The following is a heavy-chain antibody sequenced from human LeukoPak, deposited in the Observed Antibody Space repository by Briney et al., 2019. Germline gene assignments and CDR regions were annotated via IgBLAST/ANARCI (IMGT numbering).Heavy chain of an antibody. V-gene: IGHV3-23*01. CDR1: GITLSNYG. Sequence: PGGSLRLSCAVSGITLSNYGMSWVRQAPGKGLEWVAGISDSGGSTYYADSVKGRFTISRDNSKNTLYLQMNSLRAEDTAVYYCAKTGSVPAATLPYYYYGMDVWGQGTTVTVSS. J-gene: IGHJ6*02. CDR3: AKTGSVPAATLPYYYYGMDV. CDR2: ISDSGGST. D-gene: IGHD2-2*01.